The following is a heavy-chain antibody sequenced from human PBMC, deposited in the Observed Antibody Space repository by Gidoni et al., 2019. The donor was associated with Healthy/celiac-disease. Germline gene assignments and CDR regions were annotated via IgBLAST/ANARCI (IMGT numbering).Heavy chain of an antibody. V-gene: IGHV4-38-2*02. CDR1: GYSISSGYY. CDR3: AVKNLDTAILFDY. Sequence: QVQLQESGPGLVKPSETLSLTCTVSGYSISSGYYWGWIRQPPGKGLEWIGSIYHSGSTYYNPSLKSRVTISVDTSKNQCYLKLSSVTAADTAVYYCAVKNLDTAILFDYWGQGTLVTVSS. CDR2: IYHSGST. J-gene: IGHJ4*02. D-gene: IGHD5-18*01.